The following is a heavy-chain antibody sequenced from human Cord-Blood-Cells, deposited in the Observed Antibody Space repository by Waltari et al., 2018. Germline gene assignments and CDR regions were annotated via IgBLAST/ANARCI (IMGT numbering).Heavy chain of an antibody. CDR3: AKDWHYGSGSYYDY. CDR2: ISYDGSNK. V-gene: IGHV3-30*18. Sequence: QVQLVESGGGVVQPGRSLRLSCAASGFTFSSYGLPWVSQAPGKGLEWVAVISYDGSNKYYADSVKGRFTISRDNSKNTLYLQMNSLRAEDTAVYYCAKDWHYGSGSYYDYWGQGTLVTVSS. D-gene: IGHD3-10*01. J-gene: IGHJ4*02. CDR1: GFTFSSYG.